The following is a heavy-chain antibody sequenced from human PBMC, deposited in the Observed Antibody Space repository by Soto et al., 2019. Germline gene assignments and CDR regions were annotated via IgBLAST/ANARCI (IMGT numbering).Heavy chain of an antibody. CDR1: GFTFSSYS. D-gene: IGHD3-22*01. V-gene: IGHV3-21*01. J-gene: IGHJ4*02. CDR2: ISSSSSYI. CDR3: ARDNDNYYDSSGYYFVY. Sequence: PGGSLRLSCAASGFTFSSYSMNWVRQAPGKGLEWVSSISSSSSYIYYADSVKGRFTISRDNAKNSLYLQMNSLRAEDTVVYYCARDNDNYYDSSGYYFVYWGQGTLVTVSS.